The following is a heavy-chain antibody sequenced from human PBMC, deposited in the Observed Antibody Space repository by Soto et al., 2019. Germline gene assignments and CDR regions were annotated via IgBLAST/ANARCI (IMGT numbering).Heavy chain of an antibody. V-gene: IGHV1-69*02. D-gene: IGHD1-1*01. CDR2: IIPILGIA. J-gene: IGHJ6*02. CDR1: GGTFSSYT. CDR3: ARHYWSDQRYGMDV. Sequence: SVKVSCKASGGTFSSYTISWVRQAPGQGLEWMGRIIPILGIANYAQKFQGRVTITADKSTSTAYLQWSSLMASDSAIYYCARHYWSDQRYGMDVWGQGTAVTVSS.